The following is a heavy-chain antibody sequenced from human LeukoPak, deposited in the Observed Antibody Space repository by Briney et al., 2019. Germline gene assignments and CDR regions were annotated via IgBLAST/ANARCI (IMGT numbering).Heavy chain of an antibody. D-gene: IGHD2-15*01. V-gene: IGHV3-30*18. Sequence: PGGSLRLSCAASGFTFSSYGMHWVRQAPGKGLEWVAVISYDGSNKYYADSVKGRFTISRDNSKNTLYLQMNSLRAEDTAVYYCAKDLGYCRGGSCFPRGPFDYWGQGTLVTVSS. CDR2: ISYDGSNK. CDR1: GFTFSSYG. CDR3: AKDLGYCRGGSCFPRGPFDY. J-gene: IGHJ4*02.